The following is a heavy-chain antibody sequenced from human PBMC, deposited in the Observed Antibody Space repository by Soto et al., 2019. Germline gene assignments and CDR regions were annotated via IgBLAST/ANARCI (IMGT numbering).Heavy chain of an antibody. J-gene: IGHJ6*02. D-gene: IGHD4-17*01. CDR2: IIPIFGTA. CDR3: ARDRDGYGGTSPLHNYYYGMDV. V-gene: IGHV1-69*12. Sequence: QVQLVQSGAEVKKPGSSVKVSCKASGGTFSSYAISWVRQAPGQGLEWMGGIIPIFGTANYAQKFQGRVTITADESTSTAYMELSSLRSEDTAVYYCARDRDGYGGTSPLHNYYYGMDVWGQGTTVTVSS. CDR1: GGTFSSYA.